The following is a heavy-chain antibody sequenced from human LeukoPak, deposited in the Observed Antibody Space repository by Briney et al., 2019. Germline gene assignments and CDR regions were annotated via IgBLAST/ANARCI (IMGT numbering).Heavy chain of an antibody. D-gene: IGHD6-13*01. V-gene: IGHV3-7*01. J-gene: IGHJ4*02. CDR3: SNGIYSPSY. CDR1: GLTFTLYW. CDR2: INQDESQQ. Sequence: GGSLRLSCTTSGLTFTLYWMAWIRQSPGKGLEWVTNINQDESQQYYLESVEGRFTVSRDNARNSVYLHMNNLRVEDTAVYYCSNGIYSPSYWGRGTLVTVSS.